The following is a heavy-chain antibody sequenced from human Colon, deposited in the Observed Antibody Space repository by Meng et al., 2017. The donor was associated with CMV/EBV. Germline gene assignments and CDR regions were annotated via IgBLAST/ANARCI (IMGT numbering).Heavy chain of an antibody. D-gene: IGHD6-6*01. CDR3: ARVSGSSFARDY. CDR2: ISPYSGQT. CDR1: GYIFTTFG. V-gene: IGHV1-18*01. Sequence: ASVKVSCKASGYIFTTFGISWVRQAPGQGPEWMGWISPYSGQTNSAPKFQGRVTLTTDTSTSTAYMDLRSLRSDDTAVYYCARVSGSSFARDYWGQGTLVTVSS. J-gene: IGHJ4*02.